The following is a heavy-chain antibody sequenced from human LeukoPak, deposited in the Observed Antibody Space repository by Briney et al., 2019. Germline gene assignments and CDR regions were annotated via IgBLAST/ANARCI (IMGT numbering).Heavy chain of an antibody. V-gene: IGHV4-4*09. CDR2: IYTSGST. Sequence: SETLSLTCTASGGSISSYYWSWIRQPPGKGLEWIGYIYTSGSTNYNPSLKSRVTISVDTSKNQFSLKLSSVTAADTAVYYCARLEYSSSSWLGADYYYYMDVWGKGTTVTVSS. J-gene: IGHJ6*03. CDR3: ARLEYSSSSWLGADYYYYMDV. D-gene: IGHD6-6*01. CDR1: GGSISSYY.